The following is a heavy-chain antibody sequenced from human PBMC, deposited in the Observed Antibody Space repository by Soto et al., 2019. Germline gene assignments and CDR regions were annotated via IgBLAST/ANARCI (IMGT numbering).Heavy chain of an antibody. CDR3: ARHSHEYWYYYDSSGSYFDY. V-gene: IGHV5-51*01. D-gene: IGHD3-22*01. J-gene: IGHJ4*02. CDR2: IYPGDSDT. Sequence: GESLKISCNGSGYSFTSYWIGWVRQMPGKGLEWMGIIYPGDSDTRYSPYFQGKVTISADKSISTAYLQWSSMKASETAMYYCARHSHEYWYYYDSSGSYFDYWGQGTLVTVYS. CDR1: GYSFTSYW.